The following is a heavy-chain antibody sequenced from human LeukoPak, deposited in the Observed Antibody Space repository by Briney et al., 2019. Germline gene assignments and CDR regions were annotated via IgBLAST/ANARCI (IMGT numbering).Heavy chain of an antibody. V-gene: IGHV4-34*01. J-gene: IGHJ5*02. Sequence: SETLSLTCAVYGGSFSGYYWSWIRQPPGKGLEWIGEINHSGSTNYNPSLKSRVTISVDTSKNQFSLKLSSVTAADTAVYYCARGVYLSWVFDPWGQGTLVTVSS. CDR3: ARGVYLSWVFDP. CDR2: INHSGST. D-gene: IGHD1-14*01. CDR1: GGSFSGYY.